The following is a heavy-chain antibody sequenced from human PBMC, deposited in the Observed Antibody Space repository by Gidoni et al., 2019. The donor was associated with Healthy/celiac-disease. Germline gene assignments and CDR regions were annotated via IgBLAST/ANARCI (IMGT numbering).Heavy chain of an antibody. CDR2: LSSSSSTI. CDR3: ARDRVVRGVLSYWYFDL. J-gene: IGHJ2*01. D-gene: IGHD3-10*01. CDR1: GVTFSSYS. Sequence: EVQLVESGGGLVQPGGSLRLACADSGVTFSSYSMNWVRQAPGKGLELVSYLSSSSSTIYYADSVKGRFTISRDNAKNSLYLQMNSLRDEDTAVYYCARDRVVRGVLSYWYFDLWGRGTLVTVSS. V-gene: IGHV3-48*02.